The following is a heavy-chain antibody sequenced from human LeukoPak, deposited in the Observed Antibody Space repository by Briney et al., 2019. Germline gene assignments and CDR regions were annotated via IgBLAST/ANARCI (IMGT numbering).Heavy chain of an antibody. CDR3: ATNLLDTAMVTGFDY. Sequence: ASVKVSCKVSGYTLTELSMHWVRQAPGKGLEWMGGFDPEDGETIYAQKFQGRVTMTEDTSTDTAYMELSSLRSEDTAVYYCATNLLDTAMVTGFDYWGQGTLVTVSS. J-gene: IGHJ4*02. CDR2: FDPEDGET. V-gene: IGHV1-24*01. CDR1: GYTLTELS. D-gene: IGHD5-18*01.